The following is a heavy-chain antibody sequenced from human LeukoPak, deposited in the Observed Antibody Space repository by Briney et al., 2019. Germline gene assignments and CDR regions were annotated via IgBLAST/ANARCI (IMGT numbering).Heavy chain of an antibody. Sequence: SETLSLTCTVSGGSISSSSYYWGWIRQPPGKGLEWIGSIYYSGSTYYNPSLKSRVTISVDTSKNQFSLKLSSVTAVDTAVYYCARAFRSARGSHDYWGQGTLVTVSS. CDR1: GGSISSSSYY. V-gene: IGHV4-39*07. J-gene: IGHJ4*02. CDR2: IYYSGST. CDR3: ARAFRSARGSHDY. D-gene: IGHD5-12*01.